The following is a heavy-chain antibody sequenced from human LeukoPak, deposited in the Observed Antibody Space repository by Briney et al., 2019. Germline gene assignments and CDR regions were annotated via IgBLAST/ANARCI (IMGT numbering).Heavy chain of an antibody. CDR3: ARGSIAAAGTDFDY. J-gene: IGHJ4*02. V-gene: IGHV3-33*01. Sequence: GRSLRLSCAASGFTFSSYGMHWVRQAPGKGLMWVAVIWYDGSNKYYADSVKGRFTISRDNSKNTLYLQMNSLRAEDTAVYYCARGSIAAAGTDFDYWGQGTLVTVPS. D-gene: IGHD6-13*01. CDR2: IWYDGSNK. CDR1: GFTFSSYG.